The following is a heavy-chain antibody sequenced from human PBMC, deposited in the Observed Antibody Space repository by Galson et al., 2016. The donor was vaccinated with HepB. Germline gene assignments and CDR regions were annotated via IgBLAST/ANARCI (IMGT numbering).Heavy chain of an antibody. CDR1: GFTFTNAW. CDR2: IKSKKVGGTI. V-gene: IGHV3-15*01. CDR3: TTAPDYGDDH. D-gene: IGHD4-17*01. Sequence: LRLSCAASGFTFTNAWMSWVRQAPGQGLEWVGRIKSKKVGGTIDYAAPVKGRFTISRDDSKNTLYLQMNSLKTEDTAVYYCTTAPDYGDDHWGQGTLVTVSS. J-gene: IGHJ5*02.